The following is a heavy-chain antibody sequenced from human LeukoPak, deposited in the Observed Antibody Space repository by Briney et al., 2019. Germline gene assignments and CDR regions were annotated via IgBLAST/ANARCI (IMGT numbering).Heavy chain of an antibody. V-gene: IGHV4-59*08. CDR2: IYYSGST. CDR1: GGSISSYY. D-gene: IGHD4-17*01. CDR3: ASLDTTVTLFDC. J-gene: IGHJ4*02. Sequence: SETLSLTCTVSGGSISSYYWSWIRQPPGKGLEWIGYIYYSGSTNYNPSLKSRVTFSVDTSKNQFSLKLSSVTAADTAVYYCASLDTTVTLFDCWGQGTLVTVS.